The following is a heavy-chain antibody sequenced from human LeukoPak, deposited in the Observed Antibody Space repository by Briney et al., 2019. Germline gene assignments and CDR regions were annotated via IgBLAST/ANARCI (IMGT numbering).Heavy chain of an antibody. CDR3: ARGGRGVRGGEGYFDY. V-gene: IGHV1-2*02. CDR1: GYTFTGYY. J-gene: IGHJ4*02. CDR2: INPNSGGT. Sequence: ASVKVSCKASGYTFTGYYMHWVRQAPGQGLEWMGWINPNSGGTNYAQKFQGRVTMTRDTSISTAYMELSRLRSDDTAVYYWARGGRGVRGGEGYFDYWGQGTLVTVSS. D-gene: IGHD3-10*01.